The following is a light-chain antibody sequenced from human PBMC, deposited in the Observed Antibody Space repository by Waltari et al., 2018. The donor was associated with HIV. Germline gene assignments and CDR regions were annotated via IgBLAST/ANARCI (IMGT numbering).Light chain of an antibody. CDR1: QSVLASSANQHY. CDR2: LAS. J-gene: IGKJ4*01. Sequence: DIVMPQSPDSLAVSLGERATINCTSSQSVLASSANQHYLAWYQQRPGQPPTLLIYLASSRESGVPDRFSGSGSGTDFALTISSLQAEDVAVYYCQQYFLTPFTFGGGTKVEIK. V-gene: IGKV4-1*01. CDR3: QQYFLTPFT.